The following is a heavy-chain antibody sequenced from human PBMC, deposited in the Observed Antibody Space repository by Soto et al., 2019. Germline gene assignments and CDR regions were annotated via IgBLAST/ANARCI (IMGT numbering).Heavy chain of an antibody. D-gene: IGHD6-6*01. CDR1: GGSISNYEYY. CDR2: IYYSGRT. V-gene: IGHV4-30-4*01. CDR3: VRDRSNSPDYFDF. J-gene: IGHJ4*02. Sequence: QVQLQESGPGLVEPSQTLSLTCTVSGGSISNYEYYWSWIRQPPGKGLEWIGYIYYSGRTNYNPSLNSRLTISLDTSKNQFSLKLTSVSAADTAVYYCVRDRSNSPDYFDFWGQGTLVTVSS.